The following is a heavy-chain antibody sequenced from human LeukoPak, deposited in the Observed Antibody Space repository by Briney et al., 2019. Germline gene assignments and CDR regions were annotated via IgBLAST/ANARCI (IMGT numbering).Heavy chain of an antibody. J-gene: IGHJ4*02. CDR1: GYSISSGYY. CDR3: ARGSSGWREDY. Sequence: SETLSLTCTVSGYSISSGYYWGWIRQPPGKGLEWIGSIYHSGSTYYNPSLKSRVTISVDTSKNQFSLKLSSVTAADTAVYYCARGSSGWREDYWGQGTLVTVSS. CDR2: IYHSGST. D-gene: IGHD6-19*01. V-gene: IGHV4-38-2*02.